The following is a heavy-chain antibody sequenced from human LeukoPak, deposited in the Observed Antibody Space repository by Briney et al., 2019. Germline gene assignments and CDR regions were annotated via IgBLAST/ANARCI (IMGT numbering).Heavy chain of an antibody. CDR2: IYYSGST. J-gene: IGHJ4*02. Sequence: SETLSLTCTVSGGSISSYYWSWIRQPPGKGLEWIGYIYYSGSTNYNPSLKSRVTISLDTSKNQFSLKLSAVTAADTAVYYCARWGSLSGYYFDYWGQGTLVTVSS. D-gene: IGHD5-12*01. CDR1: GGSISSYY. V-gene: IGHV4-59*01. CDR3: ARWGSLSGYYFDY.